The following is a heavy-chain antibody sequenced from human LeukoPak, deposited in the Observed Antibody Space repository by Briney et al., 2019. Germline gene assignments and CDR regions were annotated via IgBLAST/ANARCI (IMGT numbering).Heavy chain of an antibody. Sequence: GGSLRLSCAASGFTVSSNYMSWVRQAPGKGLEWVSVIYSGGSTYYADSVKGRFTISRDNSKNTLYLQMNSLRDDDTAVYYCASAPRSYYYFDSWGQGTLVTVSS. CDR3: ASAPRSYYYFDS. V-gene: IGHV3-66*01. CDR2: IYSGGST. J-gene: IGHJ4*02. D-gene: IGHD2-21*01. CDR1: GFTVSSNY.